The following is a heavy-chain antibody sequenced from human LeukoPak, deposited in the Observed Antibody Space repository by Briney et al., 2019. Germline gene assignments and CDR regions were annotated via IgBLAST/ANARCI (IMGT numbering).Heavy chain of an antibody. CDR3: ARGGEYSGYDLAFQWLASDYYYYYYMDV. CDR2: ISAYNGNT. Sequence: GASVKVSCKASGYTFTSYGISWVRQAPGQGLEWMGWISAYNGNTNYAQKLQGRVTMTTDTSTSTAYMELRSLRSDDTAVYYCARGGEYSGYDLAFQWLASDYYYYYYMDVWGKGTTVTISS. V-gene: IGHV1-18*01. J-gene: IGHJ6*03. D-gene: IGHD5-12*01. CDR1: GYTFTSYG.